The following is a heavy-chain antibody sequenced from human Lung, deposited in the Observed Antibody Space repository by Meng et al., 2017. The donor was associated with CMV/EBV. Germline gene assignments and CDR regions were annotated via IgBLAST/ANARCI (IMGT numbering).Heavy chain of an antibody. Sequence: GRQAPGKGLEWVAVISYDRSNKYYADSVKGRFTMSRENSKNTLYLQMNSRRAEDTDVYYCARDEEAGDPRYYDFWSGYYIWGAFDYWGQGTLVTVSS. V-gene: IGHV3-30*04. J-gene: IGHJ4*02. D-gene: IGHD3-3*01. CDR2: ISYDRSNK. CDR3: ARDEEAGDPRYYDFWSGYYIWGAFDY.